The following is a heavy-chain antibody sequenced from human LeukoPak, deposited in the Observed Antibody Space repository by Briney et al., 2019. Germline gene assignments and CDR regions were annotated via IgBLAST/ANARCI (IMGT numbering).Heavy chain of an antibody. CDR2: MFDTRRT. Sequence: SETLSLTCTVSGGSFSSHYWSWLRQPPGKGLEWIGYMFDTRRTKANPSLESRVTLSADKSKNQLSLRLTSVTAADTAVYYCATIKRGNIFGYFDFWGQGILVTVSS. V-gene: IGHV4-59*11. CDR1: GGSFSSHY. D-gene: IGHD5-18*01. CDR3: ATIKRGNIFGYFDF. J-gene: IGHJ4*02.